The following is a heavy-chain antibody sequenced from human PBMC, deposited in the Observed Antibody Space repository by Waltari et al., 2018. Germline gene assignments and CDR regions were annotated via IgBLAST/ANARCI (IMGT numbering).Heavy chain of an antibody. CDR3: ARYYGDYNLGSDY. D-gene: IGHD4-17*01. Sequence: EVQLVESGGGLVKPGGSLRLSCAASGFTFSSYSMNWVRPAPGKGLEWVSSISSSSSYIYYADSVKGRFTISRDNAKNSLYLQMNSLRAEDTAVYYCARYYGDYNLGSDYWGQGTLVTVSS. J-gene: IGHJ4*02. V-gene: IGHV3-21*01. CDR2: ISSSSSYI. CDR1: GFTFSSYS.